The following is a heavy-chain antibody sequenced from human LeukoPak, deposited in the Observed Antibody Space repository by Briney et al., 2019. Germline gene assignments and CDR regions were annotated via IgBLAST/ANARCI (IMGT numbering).Heavy chain of an antibody. Sequence: PGGSLRLSCAASKFIFNDYSMNWVRQAPGKGLEWVSSISSSSSYIYYADSVKGRFTISRDNAKNTLYLQMNSLRAEDTAVYYCARSTYDFWSGYPGGAFDIWGQGTMVTVSS. CDR2: ISSSSSYI. CDR1: KFIFNDYS. V-gene: IGHV3-21*01. CDR3: ARSTYDFWSGYPGGAFDI. J-gene: IGHJ3*02. D-gene: IGHD3-3*01.